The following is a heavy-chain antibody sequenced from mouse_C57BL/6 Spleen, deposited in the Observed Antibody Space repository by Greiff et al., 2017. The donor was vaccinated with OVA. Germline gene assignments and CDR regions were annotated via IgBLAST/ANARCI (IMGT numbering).Heavy chain of an antibody. CDR1: GYAFSSSW. Sequence: VKLVESGPELVKPGASVKISCKASGYAFSSSWMNWVKQRPGKGLEWIGRIYPGDGDTNYNGKFKGKATLTADKSSSTAYMQLSSLTSEDSAVYFCARPLDSSGSGYFDYWGQGTTLTVSS. CDR3: ARPLDSSGSGYFDY. V-gene: IGHV1-82*01. J-gene: IGHJ2*01. CDR2: IYPGDGDT. D-gene: IGHD3-2*02.